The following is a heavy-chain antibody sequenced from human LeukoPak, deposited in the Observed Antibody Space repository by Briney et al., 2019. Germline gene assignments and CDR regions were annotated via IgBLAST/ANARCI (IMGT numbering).Heavy chain of an antibody. CDR2: IKQDGSEK. D-gene: IGHD1-26*01. J-gene: IGHJ6*03. CDR3: AREVKWELPTYYYYYMDV. CDR1: GFTFDDYG. Sequence: GGSLRLSCAASGFTFDDYGMSWVRQAPGKGLEWVANIKQDGSEKYYVDSVKGRFTISRDNAKNSLYLQMNSLRAEDTAVYYCAREVKWELPTYYYYYMDVWGKGTTVTVSS. V-gene: IGHV3-7*01.